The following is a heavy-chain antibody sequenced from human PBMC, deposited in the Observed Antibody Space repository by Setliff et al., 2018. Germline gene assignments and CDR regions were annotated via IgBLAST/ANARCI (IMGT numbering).Heavy chain of an antibody. Sequence: SETLSLTCTVSGGSISSRSYWGWVRQPPAKGLEWIGTIYYSGSAYSSPSLKSRVTISVDTSKNQFSLKLTSVTAADTAIYYCARYDSSGYSENYYFDYWGQGTLVTVSS. CDR3: ARYDSSGYSENYYFDY. D-gene: IGHD3-22*01. J-gene: IGHJ4*02. CDR1: GGSISSRSY. V-gene: IGHV4-39*01. CDR2: IYYSGSA.